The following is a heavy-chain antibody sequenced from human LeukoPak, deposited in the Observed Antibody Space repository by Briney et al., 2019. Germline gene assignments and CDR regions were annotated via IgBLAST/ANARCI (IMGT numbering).Heavy chain of an antibody. Sequence: GGSLRLSCAASGFTFSSYAMSWVRQAPGKGLEWVSAVSGSGGSTYYADSVKGRFTISRDNSKNTLYLQMNSLRAEDTAVYYCAKNVVVVVAAASDYWGQGTLVTVSS. CDR3: AKNVVVVVAAASDY. J-gene: IGHJ4*02. V-gene: IGHV3-23*01. D-gene: IGHD2-15*01. CDR2: VSGSGGST. CDR1: GFTFSSYA.